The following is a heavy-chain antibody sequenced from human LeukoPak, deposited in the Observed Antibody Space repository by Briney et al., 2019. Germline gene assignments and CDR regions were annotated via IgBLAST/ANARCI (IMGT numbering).Heavy chain of an antibody. J-gene: IGHJ3*02. Sequence: PGGSLRLSCAASGFTFSSYSMNWVRQAPGKGLEWVSSISSSSSYIYYADSVKGRFTISRDNAKNSLYLQMNSLRAEDTAVYYCAREHGIAAAAEGAFDIWGQGTMVTVSS. CDR3: AREHGIAAAAEGAFDI. CDR1: GFTFSSYS. CDR2: ISSSSSYI. D-gene: IGHD6-13*01. V-gene: IGHV3-21*01.